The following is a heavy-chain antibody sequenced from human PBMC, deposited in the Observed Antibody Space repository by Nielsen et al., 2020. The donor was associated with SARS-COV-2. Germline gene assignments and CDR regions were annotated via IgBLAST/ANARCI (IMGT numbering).Heavy chain of an antibody. V-gene: IGHV4-39*02. CDR3: ARGDIAVVPAAMFRGDDAFDI. CDR1: GGSLSSRNYY. CDR2: IYYSGSV. D-gene: IGHD2-2*01. Sequence: GSLRLSCTVSGGSLSSRNYYWGWIRQPPGKGLEWIGTIYYSGSVSYNPSLRSRVTISVDTSKRHFSLKLTSVTAADTAVYFCARGDIAVVPAAMFRGDDAFDIWGQGTMVRVSS. J-gene: IGHJ3*02.